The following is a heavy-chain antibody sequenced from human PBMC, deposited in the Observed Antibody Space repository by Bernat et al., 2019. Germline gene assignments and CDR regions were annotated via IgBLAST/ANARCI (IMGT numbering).Heavy chain of an antibody. CDR1: GSTFRSHG. D-gene: IGHD6-6*01. Sequence: QVQLVESGGGVVQSGGSLRLSCAASGSTFRSHGMHWVRQAPGKGLEWVAVIWYAGSNKYYAVSAKGRITISRDNSKNTLDLQLNNLRAEDTTVYYCARDTAARYVDYWGQGTLVTVSS. CDR3: ARDTAARYVDY. V-gene: IGHV3-33*01. CDR2: IWYAGSNK. J-gene: IGHJ4*02.